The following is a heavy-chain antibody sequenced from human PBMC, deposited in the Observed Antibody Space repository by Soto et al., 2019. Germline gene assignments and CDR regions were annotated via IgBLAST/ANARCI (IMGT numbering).Heavy chain of an antibody. CDR1: GGTFSSYA. CDR3: ARAYTGWEPASGWLHP. Sequence: RASVKVSCKASGGTFSSYAISWVRQAPGQGLEWMGGIIPIFGTANYAQKFQGRVTITADESTSTAYMELSSLRSEDTAVYYCARAYTGWEPASGWLHPWGPGTMVTVST. J-gene: IGHJ5*02. V-gene: IGHV1-69*13. D-gene: IGHD1-26*01. CDR2: IIPIFGTA.